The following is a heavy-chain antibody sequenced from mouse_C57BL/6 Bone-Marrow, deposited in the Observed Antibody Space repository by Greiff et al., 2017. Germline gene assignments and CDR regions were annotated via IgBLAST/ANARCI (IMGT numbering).Heavy chain of an antibody. J-gene: IGHJ3*01. D-gene: IGHD2-2*01. V-gene: IGHV2-2*01. CDR1: GFSLTSYG. CDR3: ARVLWLRRSGFAY. Sequence: QVQLKESGPGLVQPSQSLSITCTVSGFSLTSYGVHWVRQSPGKGLEWLGVIWSGGSTDYNAAFISRLSISKDNSKSQVFFKMNSLQADDTAIYYCARVLWLRRSGFAYWGQGTLVTVSA. CDR2: IWSGGST.